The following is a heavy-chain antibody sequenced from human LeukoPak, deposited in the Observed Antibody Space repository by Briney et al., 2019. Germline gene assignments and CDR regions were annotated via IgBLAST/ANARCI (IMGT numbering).Heavy chain of an antibody. CDR3: VRDSGYNFDRFDY. J-gene: IGHJ4*02. Sequence: PGGSLSLSCVASGFTFSSYSMNWVRQAPGKGLEWVSYISVSGSTMYYADFVKGRFTISRDNAKNSLYLQINSLRDEDTAMYYCVRDSGYNFDRFDYWGQGTLVTVSS. CDR1: GFTFSSYS. D-gene: IGHD5-24*01. V-gene: IGHV3-48*02. CDR2: ISVSGSTM.